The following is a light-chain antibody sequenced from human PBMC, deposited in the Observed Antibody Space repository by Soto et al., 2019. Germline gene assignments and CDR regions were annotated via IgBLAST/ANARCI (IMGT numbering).Light chain of an antibody. CDR1: QDISNF. J-gene: IGKJ5*01. CDR3: QQYSSYPVT. Sequence: DLQMTQSPSSLSAFVGDRVTISCRASQDISNFLAWFQQKPGKAPRALIFAASNLQTGVPSRFSGSGSGTDFTLTISSLQPEDSATYYCQQYSSYPVTFGQGTRLEIK. CDR2: AAS. V-gene: IGKV1-16*01.